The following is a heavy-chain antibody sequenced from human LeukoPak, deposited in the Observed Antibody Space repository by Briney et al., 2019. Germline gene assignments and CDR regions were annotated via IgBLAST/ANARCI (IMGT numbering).Heavy chain of an antibody. Sequence: GASVKVSCKASGYTFTSHHINWLRQAAGQGLEWMGWMNPNSGNTVYAQKFQGRVTITADESTSTAYMELSSLRSEDTAVYYCASQRSGYCSSTSCYGDRYNWFDPWGQGTLVTVSS. CDR3: ASQRSGYCSSTSCYGDRYNWFDP. J-gene: IGHJ5*02. D-gene: IGHD2-2*01. V-gene: IGHV1-8*01. CDR2: MNPNSGNT. CDR1: GYTFTSHH.